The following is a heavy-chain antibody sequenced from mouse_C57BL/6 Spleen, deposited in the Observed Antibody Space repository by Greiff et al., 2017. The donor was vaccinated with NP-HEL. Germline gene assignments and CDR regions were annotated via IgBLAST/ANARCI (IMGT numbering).Heavy chain of an antibody. CDR3: DRDYYSSSSFDC. Sequence: VQLQQSGAELVKPGASVKLSCTASGFTITDYYMHWVKQRTEQGLEWIGRIDPEDGETKYAPKFQGKATITADTSSNTAYLQLSSLTSEDTAVYYGDRDYYSSSSFDCWGKGTTLTVSS. CDR2: IDPEDGET. D-gene: IGHD1-1*01. J-gene: IGHJ2*01. CDR1: GFTITDYY. V-gene: IGHV14-2*01.